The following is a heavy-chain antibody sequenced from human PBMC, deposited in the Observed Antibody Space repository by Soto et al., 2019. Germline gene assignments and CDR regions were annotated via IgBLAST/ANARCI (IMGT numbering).Heavy chain of an antibody. V-gene: IGHV1-46*01. CDR2: INPSGGST. J-gene: IGHJ4*02. D-gene: IGHD3-22*01. CDR1: GYTFTSYY. Sequence: ASVKFSCKASGYTFTSYYMHWVRQAPGQGLEWMGIINPSGGSTSYAQKFQGRVTMARDTSTSTVYMELSSLRSEDTAVYYCARSPGPYYDSSGYLDYWGQGTLVTVSS. CDR3: ARSPGPYYDSSGYLDY.